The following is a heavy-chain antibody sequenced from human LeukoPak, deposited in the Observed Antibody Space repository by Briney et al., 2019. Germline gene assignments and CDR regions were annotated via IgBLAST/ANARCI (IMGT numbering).Heavy chain of an antibody. J-gene: IGHJ4*02. Sequence: QPGGSLRLSCAASGFTFSSYEMNWVRQAPGKGLEWVSSISSSGSSIYYADSVKGRFTISRDNAKNSLDLQMNSLRAEDTALYYCARVYYYESSGGYQHPLGYWGQGTLVTVSS. CDR1: GFTFSSYE. CDR3: ARVYYYESSGGYQHPLGY. V-gene: IGHV3-48*03. CDR2: ISSSGSSI. D-gene: IGHD3-22*01.